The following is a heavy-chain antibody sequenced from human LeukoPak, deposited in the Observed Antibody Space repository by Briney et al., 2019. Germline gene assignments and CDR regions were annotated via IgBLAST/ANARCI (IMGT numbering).Heavy chain of an antibody. CDR1: GYTFNNYG. Sequence: GASVKVSCKASGYTFNNYGISWVRQAPGQGLEWMGWVTSYNGDTNYAQKFQGRVTMSTDTSTSTAYMGLRSLRFDDTAIYHCAKDWHILTGRNCFDPWGQGTLVTVSS. V-gene: IGHV1-18*01. J-gene: IGHJ5*02. CDR3: AKDWHILTGRNCFDP. D-gene: IGHD3-9*01. CDR2: VTSYNGDT.